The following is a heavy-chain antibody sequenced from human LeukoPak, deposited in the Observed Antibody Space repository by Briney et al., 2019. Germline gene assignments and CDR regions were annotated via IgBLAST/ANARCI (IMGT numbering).Heavy chain of an antibody. J-gene: IGHJ1*01. D-gene: IGHD5-24*01. CDR1: GFIFRSYA. CDR2: ITANGDRT. V-gene: IGHV3-23*01. Sequence: GGSLRLSCVGSGFIFRSYAVTWVRQAPGKGLEWVSSITANGDRTSYVDSVKGRFTISRDNSKNTLYLQMNSLRAEDTAVYYCARDLDDYNALPPFFQHWGQGTLVTVSS. CDR3: ARDLDDYNALPPFFQH.